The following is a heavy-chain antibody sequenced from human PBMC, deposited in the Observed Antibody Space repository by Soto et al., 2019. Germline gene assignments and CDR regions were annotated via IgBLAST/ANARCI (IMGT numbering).Heavy chain of an antibody. CDR3: ARVDTAMVTASY. CDR2: ISAHNGKT. CDR1: GYSFSSYA. J-gene: IGHJ4*02. V-gene: IGHV1-18*01. Sequence: QVQLVQSGAEVKKPGASVKVSCKASGYSFSSYAISWVRQAPGQGLEWMGWISAHNGKTNYPQQLQGRHPMNTRTSTCTAYRELRSLRSDDTAVYYCARVDTAMVTASYWGQGNLVTVSS. D-gene: IGHD5-18*01.